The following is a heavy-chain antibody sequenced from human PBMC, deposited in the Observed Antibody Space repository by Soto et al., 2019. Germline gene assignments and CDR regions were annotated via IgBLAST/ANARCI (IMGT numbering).Heavy chain of an antibody. J-gene: IGHJ3*02. CDR2: IYYSGST. D-gene: IGHD2-15*01. CDR1: GGSISSSSYY. V-gene: IGHV4-39*01. CDR3: ARWIGEYVVVAATDAFDI. Sequence: SETLSLTCTVSGGSISSSSYYWGWIRQPPGKGLERIGSIYYSGSTYYNPSLKSRVTISVDTSKNQFSLKLSSVTAADTAVYYCARWIGEYVVVAATDAFDIWGQGTMVTVSS.